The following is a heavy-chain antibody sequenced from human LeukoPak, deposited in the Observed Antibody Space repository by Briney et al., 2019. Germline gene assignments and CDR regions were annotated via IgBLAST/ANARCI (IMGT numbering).Heavy chain of an antibody. V-gene: IGHV3-64*05. D-gene: IGHD3-10*01. CDR2: ISRKGGTT. Sequence: GGSLRLSCSASGFSFSTYAMHWVRQAPGKGLEYVSAISRKGGTTYYADSVKGRFTISRDNSKNALSVQMSSLRAEDTAVYYCVASYYFGSGADFWGQGTLVSVSS. CDR1: GFSFSTYA. CDR3: VASYYFGSGADF. J-gene: IGHJ4*02.